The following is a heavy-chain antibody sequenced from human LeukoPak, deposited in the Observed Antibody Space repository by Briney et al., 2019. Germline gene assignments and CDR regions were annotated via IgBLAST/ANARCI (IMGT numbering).Heavy chain of an antibody. CDR3: ARAVYGFDAFDI. D-gene: IGHD4-17*01. V-gene: IGHV3-21*01. J-gene: IGHJ3*02. CDR2: ISSSSSYI. CDR1: GFTFISYW. Sequence: GGSLRLSCAASGFTFISYWMHWVRQAPGKGLEWVSSISSSSSYIYYADSVKGRFTISRDNAKNSLYLQMNSLRAEDTAVYYCARAVYGFDAFDIWGQGTMVTVSS.